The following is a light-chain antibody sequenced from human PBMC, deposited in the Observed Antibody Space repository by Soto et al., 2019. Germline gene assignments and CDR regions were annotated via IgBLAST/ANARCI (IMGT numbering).Light chain of an antibody. J-gene: IGKJ2*01. CDR2: KAS. V-gene: IGKV1-5*03. Sequence: DIQMTQSPSTLSASVGDRVTITCRASQSINNWLAWYQQRPGKAPKLLSYKASSLQSGVPSRFSGSGSGTEFTLTISSLQPDDFATYYCQQYNRYSTFGQGTKLEIK. CDR1: QSINNW. CDR3: QQYNRYST.